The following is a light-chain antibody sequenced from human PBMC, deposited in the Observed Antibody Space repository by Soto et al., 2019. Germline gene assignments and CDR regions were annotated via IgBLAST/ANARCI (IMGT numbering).Light chain of an antibody. CDR2: DAS. J-gene: IGKJ4*01. CDR3: QQRYNWPLT. V-gene: IGKV3-11*01. CDR1: QSVSSN. Sequence: EIVISQSPSTVSVSPGERATLSCRASQSVSSNVAWYQQKPGQAPSLLIYDASNRATGIPARFSGSGSGTDFTLTIRRLEPDDSAVYYCQQRYNWPLTFGRGTKVDIK.